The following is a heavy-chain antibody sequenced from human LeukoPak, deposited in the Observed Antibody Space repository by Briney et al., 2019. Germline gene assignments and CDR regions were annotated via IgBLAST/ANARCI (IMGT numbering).Heavy chain of an antibody. Sequence: GGSLRLSCAVSGLTFSSSWMDWVRQAPGKGLEWVASINPDGNKKYSADSVKGRFTISRDNAENSLYLQMTSLRAEDTAVYYCAKDSRGWQWVAEFDYWGQGTLVTVSS. CDR2: INPDGNKK. CDR3: AKDSRGWQWVAEFDY. J-gene: IGHJ4*02. CDR1: GLTFSSSW. V-gene: IGHV3-7*03. D-gene: IGHD6-19*01.